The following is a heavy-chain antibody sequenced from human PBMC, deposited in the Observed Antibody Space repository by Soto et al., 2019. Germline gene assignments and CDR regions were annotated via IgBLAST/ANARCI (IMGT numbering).Heavy chain of an antibody. Sequence: PSQTLSLTCAISGDSVSGNSAAWNWIRQSPSRGLEWLGRTYYRSRWYNDYAVSVKSRITVTPDTSKNQFSLHLNSVTPEDTAVSSYDRLMGTRFDLWGPGTLVTVSS. J-gene: IGHJ4*02. V-gene: IGHV6-1*01. D-gene: IGHD2-8*01. CDR2: TYYRSRWYN. CDR1: GDSVSGNSAA. CDR3: DRLMGTRFDL.